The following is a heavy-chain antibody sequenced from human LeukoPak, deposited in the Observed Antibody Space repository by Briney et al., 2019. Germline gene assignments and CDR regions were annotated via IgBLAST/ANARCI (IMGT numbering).Heavy chain of an antibody. D-gene: IGHD2/OR15-2a*01. CDR1: RFTFSSYW. Sequence: AGGSLRLSCAASRFTFSSYWMHWVRQAPGKGLVWVSRINSDGSTTSYADSVRGRFTISRDNAKNTLYLQMNSLRAEDTAMYYCVREIFYWGQGTLVTVSS. CDR2: INSDGSTT. CDR3: VREIFY. J-gene: IGHJ4*02. V-gene: IGHV3-74*01.